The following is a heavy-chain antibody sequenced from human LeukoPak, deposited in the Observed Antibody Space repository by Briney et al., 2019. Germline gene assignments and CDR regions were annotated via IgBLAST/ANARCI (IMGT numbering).Heavy chain of an antibody. V-gene: IGHV4-34*01. J-gene: IGHJ6*03. CDR3: ATGMVVPAADYYMAL. CDR1: GGSFSGYY. D-gene: IGHD2-2*01. CDR2: INHSGST. Sequence: SETLSLTCAVYGGSFSGYYWSWIRQPSGKGLEWIGEINHSGSTNYNPSLKSRVTISVDTSKNQFSLQLSSVTAADTAVYYCATGMVVPAADYYMALWGKGTTVTVSS.